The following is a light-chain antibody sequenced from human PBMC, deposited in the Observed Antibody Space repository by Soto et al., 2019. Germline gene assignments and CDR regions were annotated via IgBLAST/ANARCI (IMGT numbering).Light chain of an antibody. CDR1: QSVSSNY. V-gene: IGKV3-20*01. J-gene: IGKJ1*01. CDR3: QQYGSAPWT. CDR2: AAS. Sequence: PGERATISCRASQSVSSNYLAWYRQKPGQAPRLLIYAASNRASGIPDRFGGSGSGTDFTLTVSRLEPEDFAVYYCQQYGSAPWTFGQGTKVEI.